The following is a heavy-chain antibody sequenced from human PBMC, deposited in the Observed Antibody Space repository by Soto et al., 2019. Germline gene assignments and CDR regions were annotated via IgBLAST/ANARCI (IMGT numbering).Heavy chain of an antibody. CDR1: AFIVRSNY. Sequence: PGGSLRLSCAASAFIVRSNYLSWVRQAPGKGLEWVSALSSDGGAYYTDSVKGRFAISRDNSKNTLYLQMDSLTAEDTAVYYCARDVLAVAGSADYWGQGTLVTVSS. D-gene: IGHD6-19*01. V-gene: IGHV3-53*01. CDR3: ARDVLAVAGSADY. CDR2: LSSDGGA. J-gene: IGHJ4*02.